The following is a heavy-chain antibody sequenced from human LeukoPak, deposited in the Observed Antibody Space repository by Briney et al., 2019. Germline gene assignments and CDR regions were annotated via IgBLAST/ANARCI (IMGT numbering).Heavy chain of an antibody. CDR1: GFIFRNAW. D-gene: IGHD3-10*01. Sequence: GGSLRLSCGASGFIFRNAWMSWVRQAPGKGLEWVGRIKSKSDRGTIDFAAPVKGRFTISRDDSKNTLYLQMNSLKTEDTAVYYCTTDINSGRRAFDIWGQGTMVTVSS. CDR2: IKSKSDRGTI. CDR3: TTDINSGRRAFDI. V-gene: IGHV3-15*01. J-gene: IGHJ3*02.